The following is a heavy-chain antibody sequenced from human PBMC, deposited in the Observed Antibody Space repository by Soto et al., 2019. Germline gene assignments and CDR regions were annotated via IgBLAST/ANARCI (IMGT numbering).Heavy chain of an antibody. Sequence: PSETLSLTCTDSGDSISSYYWSWIRQPPGKGLEWIGYIHYSGSTNYNPSLKSRVAISVDTSKNQFSLKLSSVTTADTAVYYCARGGGKTTVTPFDYWGQGTLVTVSS. CDR1: GDSISSYY. CDR3: ARGGGKTTVTPFDY. J-gene: IGHJ4*02. D-gene: IGHD4-17*01. CDR2: IHYSGST. V-gene: IGHV4-59*01.